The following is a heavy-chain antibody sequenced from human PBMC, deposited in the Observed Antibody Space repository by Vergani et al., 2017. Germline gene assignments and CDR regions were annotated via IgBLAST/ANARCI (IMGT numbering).Heavy chain of an antibody. D-gene: IGHD3-3*01. J-gene: IGHJ3*01. V-gene: IGHV1-2*02. Sequence: QVQLVQSGAEVKKPGASVKVSCKASGYTFTGYYMHWVRQAPGQGLEWMGWINPNSGGTNYAQKFQGRVTMTRDTSISTAYMELSRLRSDDTAVYYCERRITIFGVDDAFDVWGQGTMVTVSS. CDR1: GYTFTGYY. CDR3: ERRITIFGVDDAFDV. CDR2: INPNSGGT.